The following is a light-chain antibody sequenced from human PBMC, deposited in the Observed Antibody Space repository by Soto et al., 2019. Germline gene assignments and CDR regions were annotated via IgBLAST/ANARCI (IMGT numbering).Light chain of an antibody. CDR3: SSCTTSTTVV. CDR1: SSDVGGYNF. CDR2: EVS. Sequence: QSALTQPASVFGSPGQSITFSCTGTSSDVGGYNFVSWYQQHPGKAPKLMIYEVSSRPSGVSNRFSGSKSGNTASLTISGLQPEDEADYYCSSCTTSTTVVFGTGTKLTVL. V-gene: IGLV2-14*03. J-gene: IGLJ1*01.